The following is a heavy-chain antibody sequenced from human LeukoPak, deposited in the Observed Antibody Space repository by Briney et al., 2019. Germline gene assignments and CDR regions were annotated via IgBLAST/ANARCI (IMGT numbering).Heavy chain of an antibody. CDR3: AKGTIFGVYYYYGMDV. CDR1: GFTFSSYV. D-gene: IGHD3-3*01. CDR2: ISYDGSNK. J-gene: IGHJ6*02. Sequence: PGRSLRLSCAASGFTFSSYVMHWVRQAPGKGLEWVAVISYDGSNKYYADSVKGRFTISRDNSKNTLYLQMNSLRAEDTAVYYCAKGTIFGVYYYYGMDVWGQGTTVTVSS. V-gene: IGHV3-30*18.